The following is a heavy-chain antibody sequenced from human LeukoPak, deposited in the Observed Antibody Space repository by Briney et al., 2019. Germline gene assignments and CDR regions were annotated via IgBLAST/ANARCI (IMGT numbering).Heavy chain of an antibody. J-gene: IGHJ5*02. D-gene: IGHD3-10*01. CDR1: GGSISSYY. V-gene: IGHV4-4*07. CDR3: ARIYYSRFDP. Sequence: KPSETLCLTCTASGGSISSYYWSWIRQPAGKGLEWIGRIYTSGSTNYNPSLKSRVTMSVDTSKNQFSLKLNSVTAADTAVYYCARIYYSRFDPWGQGTLVTVSS. CDR2: IYTSGST.